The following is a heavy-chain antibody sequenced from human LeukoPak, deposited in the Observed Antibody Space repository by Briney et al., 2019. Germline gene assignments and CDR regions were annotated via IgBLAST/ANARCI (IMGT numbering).Heavy chain of an antibody. CDR2: INPSGGST. Sequence: ASVKVSCKASGYTFTSYYMHWVRQAPGQGLEWMGIINPSGGSTSYAQKFQGRVTMTRDTSTSTVYMELSSLRSEDTAVYYCARGVSSGWPRSYYYYYMDVWGKGTTVTISS. CDR3: ARGVSSGWPRSYYYYYMDV. J-gene: IGHJ6*03. CDR1: GYTFTSYY. D-gene: IGHD6-19*01. V-gene: IGHV1-46*01.